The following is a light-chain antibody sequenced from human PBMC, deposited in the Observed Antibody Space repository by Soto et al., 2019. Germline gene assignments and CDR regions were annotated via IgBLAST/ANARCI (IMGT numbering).Light chain of an antibody. J-gene: IGLJ1*01. V-gene: IGLV2-14*01. Sequence: QSALTQPASVSGSPGQSITISCTGTSSDVGGYDYVSWYQLHPGKAPKLMICEVTNRPSGVSYRFSGSKSGNTASLTISGLQAEDEADYYCSSYTSSSTYVFGNGTKVTVL. CDR2: EVT. CDR3: SSYTSSSTYV. CDR1: SSDVGGYDY.